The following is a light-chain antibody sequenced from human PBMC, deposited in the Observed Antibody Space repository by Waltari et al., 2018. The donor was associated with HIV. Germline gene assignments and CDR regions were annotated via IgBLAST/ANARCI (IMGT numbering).Light chain of an antibody. CDR1: TSVGDSY. CDR2: DAS. CDR3: QQFAGSVWT. V-gene: IGKV3-20*01. J-gene: IGKJ1*01. Sequence: EIVLTQSPGTLSLSPGERANLYCRASTSVGDSYLVWYQQKPGQAPRLLIYDASNRATGIPDRFSGSGSETDFTRTISRLDPEDFAVYYCQQFAGSVWTFGQGTRVEI.